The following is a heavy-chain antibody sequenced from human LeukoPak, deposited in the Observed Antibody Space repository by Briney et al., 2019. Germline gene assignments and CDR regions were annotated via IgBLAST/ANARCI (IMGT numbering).Heavy chain of an antibody. CDR3: ARVMYDSSGYYPDFDY. D-gene: IGHD3-22*01. V-gene: IGHV3-7*01. CDR1: GFAFSSYW. J-gene: IGHJ4*02. Sequence: GGSLRLSCAASGFAFSSYWMSWVRQAPGKGLEWVANIKQDGSEKYYVDSVKGRFTISRDNAKNSLYLQMNSLRAEDTAVYYCARVMYDSSGYYPDFDYWGQGTLVTVSS. CDR2: IKQDGSEK.